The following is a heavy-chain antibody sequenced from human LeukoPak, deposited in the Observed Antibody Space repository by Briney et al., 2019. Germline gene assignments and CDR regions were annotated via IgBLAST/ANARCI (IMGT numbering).Heavy chain of an antibody. D-gene: IGHD1-26*01. V-gene: IGHV1-2*02. Sequence: GASVKVSCKASGYTFTGYYMHWVRQAPGQGLEWMGWINPNSGGTNYAQKFQGRVTMTRDTSISTAYMELSRLRSDDTAVYYCARSPSGSYWVLDYWGQGTLVTVSS. CDR1: GYTFTGYY. J-gene: IGHJ4*02. CDR2: INPNSGGT. CDR3: ARSPSGSYWVLDY.